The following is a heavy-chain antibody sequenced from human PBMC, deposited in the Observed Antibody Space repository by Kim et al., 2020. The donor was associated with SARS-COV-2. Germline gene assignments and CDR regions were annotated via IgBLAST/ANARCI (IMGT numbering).Heavy chain of an antibody. Sequence: SETLSLTCAVTGDSVSGDNWWAWVRQPPGKGLEWLGEIYHTGRTEYNPSLRSRITISVDKSKNQFSLKLTSVTAADTAIYYCTSTSFFYFPHWGQGTLVTVSS. CDR2: IYHTGRT. CDR1: GDSVSGDNW. J-gene: IGHJ4*02. CDR3: TSTSFFYFPH. D-gene: IGHD3-9*01. V-gene: IGHV4-4*02.